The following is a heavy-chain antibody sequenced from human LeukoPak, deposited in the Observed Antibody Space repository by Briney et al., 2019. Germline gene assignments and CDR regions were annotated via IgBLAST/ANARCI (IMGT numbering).Heavy chain of an antibody. V-gene: IGHV3-53*01. J-gene: IGHJ4*02. Sequence: SGGSLRLSCAASGFTVSSNYMSWVRQAPGKGLEWVSVIYSGGSTYYADSVKGRFTISRDNSKNTLYLQMNSLRAEDTAVYYCAKDPYYYDSSGYPSYYFDYWGQGTLVTVSS. CDR3: AKDPYYYDSSGYPSYYFDY. D-gene: IGHD3-22*01. CDR2: IYSGGST. CDR1: GFTVSSNY.